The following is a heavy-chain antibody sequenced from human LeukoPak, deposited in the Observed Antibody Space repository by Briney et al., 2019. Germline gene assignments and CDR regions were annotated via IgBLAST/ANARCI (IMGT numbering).Heavy chain of an antibody. Sequence: KPSETLSLTCTVSGGSISSYDWSWIRQPPGKGLEWIGYIYYSGSTNYNPSLKSRVTISVDTSKNQSSLKLSSVTAADTAVYYCARLSTSRLSSHYYYYYYYMDVWGKGTTVTVSS. CDR1: GGSISSYD. D-gene: IGHD6-13*01. CDR3: ARLSTSRLSSHYYYYYYYMDV. V-gene: IGHV4-59*08. J-gene: IGHJ6*03. CDR2: IYYSGST.